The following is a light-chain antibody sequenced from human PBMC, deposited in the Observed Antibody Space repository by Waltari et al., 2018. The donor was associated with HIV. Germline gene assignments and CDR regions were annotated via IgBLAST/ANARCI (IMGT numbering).Light chain of an antibody. V-gene: IGKV1-8*01. J-gene: IGKJ3*01. CDR2: SAS. Sequence: IRMTQSPSSFSASTGDRVTISCRASQHISNYLAWYQQKPGKAPKLLVFSASPLQTGAPSRFSGSGFGTDFTLSINCLQSEDVATYYCQQYYTYPFTFGPGTEVDVK. CDR1: QHISNY. CDR3: QQYYTYPFT.